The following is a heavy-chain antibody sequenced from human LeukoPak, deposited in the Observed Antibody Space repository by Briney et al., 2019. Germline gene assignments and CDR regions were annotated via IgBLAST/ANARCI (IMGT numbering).Heavy chain of an antibody. Sequence: SETLSLTCSVSGGSINSDYWSWIRQCPGKGLEWIGYMFYTGSTNYNPSLKSRVTISLATSKTQFSPKLSSVTPADTAVYYCARVSVVYGMDVWGQGTTVTVSS. V-gene: IGHV4-59*01. CDR2: MFYTGST. J-gene: IGHJ6*02. CDR1: GGSINSDY. CDR3: ARVSVVYGMDV.